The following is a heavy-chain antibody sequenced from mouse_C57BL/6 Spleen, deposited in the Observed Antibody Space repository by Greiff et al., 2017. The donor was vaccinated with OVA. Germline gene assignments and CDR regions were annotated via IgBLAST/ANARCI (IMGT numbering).Heavy chain of an antibody. J-gene: IGHJ2*01. CDR1: GYTFTDYY. CDR3: ARVSNFYFDY. CDR2: INPNNGGT. D-gene: IGHD2-5*01. Sequence: VQLKQSGPELVKPGASVKISCKASGYTFTDYYMNWVKQSHGKSLEWIGDINPNNGGTSYNQKFKGKATLTVDKSSSTAYMELRSLTSEDSAVYYCARVSNFYFDYWGQGTTLTVSS. V-gene: IGHV1-26*01.